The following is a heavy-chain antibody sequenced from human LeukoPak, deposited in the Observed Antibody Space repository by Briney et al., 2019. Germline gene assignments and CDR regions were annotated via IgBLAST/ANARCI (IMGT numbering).Heavy chain of an antibody. CDR3: AKDVNTVIVVNVFDY. D-gene: IGHD3-22*01. CDR2: IYSGGST. V-gene: IGHV3-66*01. CDR1: GFTVSSNY. Sequence: GGSLKLSCAASGFTVSSNYMSWVRQAPGKGLEWVSVIYSGGSTYYADSVKGRFTTSRDNSKNTLYLQMNSLRAEDTAVYYCAKDVNTVIVVNVFDYWGQGTLVTVSS. J-gene: IGHJ4*02.